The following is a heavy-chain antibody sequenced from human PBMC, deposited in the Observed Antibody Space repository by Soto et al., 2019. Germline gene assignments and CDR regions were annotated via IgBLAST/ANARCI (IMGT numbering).Heavy chain of an antibody. CDR3: ASSLAPKFKRIAAAGPYYYYGMDV. D-gene: IGHD6-13*01. Sequence: ASVKVSCKASGYTFTGYYMHWVRQAPGQGLEWRGWINPNSGGTNYAQKFQGRVTMTRDTSISTAYMELSRLRSDDTAVYYCASSLAPKFKRIAAAGPYYYYGMDVWGQGTTVTVSS. CDR2: INPNSGGT. J-gene: IGHJ6*02. CDR1: GYTFTGYY. V-gene: IGHV1-2*02.